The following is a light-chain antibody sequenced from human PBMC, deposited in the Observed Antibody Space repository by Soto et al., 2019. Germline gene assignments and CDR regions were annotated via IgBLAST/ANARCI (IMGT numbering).Light chain of an antibody. CDR3: QQYGYAPLT. V-gene: IGKV3-20*01. CDR2: GAS. Sequence: EIVLTQSPGTLSLSPGERATLSCRASQSVSSSYLAWYQQKRGQAPNLLIYGASTRATGNPDRFSGSGSETDFPLTISIREPEDFAVYYCQQYGYAPLTFGCGTAVQIK. J-gene: IGKJ4*01. CDR1: QSVSSSY.